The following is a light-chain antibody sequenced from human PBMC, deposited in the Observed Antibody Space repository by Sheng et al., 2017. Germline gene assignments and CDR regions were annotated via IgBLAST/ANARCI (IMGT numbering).Light chain of an antibody. V-gene: IGKV3-15*01. J-gene: IGKJ2*03. CDR1: DNISRN. CDR2: GAS. CDR3: QQYSDWPSFS. Sequence: ETAVTQSPVILSVSPGERVTLSCRASDNISRNVAWYQQKPGQAPRLLIHGASTRATDTPARFSGSGSGTEFTLTIDSLQSEDLAVYYCQQYSDWPSFSFGLGDHVGD.